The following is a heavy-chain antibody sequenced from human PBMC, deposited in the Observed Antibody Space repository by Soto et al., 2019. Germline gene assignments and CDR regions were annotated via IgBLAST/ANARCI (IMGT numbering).Heavy chain of an antibody. CDR2: IIPIFGTA. CDR3: ARRAEYYYYGMDV. J-gene: IGHJ6*02. CDR1: GVTFSSYA. Sequence: SVKVSCKACGVTFSSYAISWVRQAPGQGLEWMGGIIPIFGTANYAQKFQGRVTITADESTSTAYMKLSSVTAADTAVYYCARRAEYYYYGMDVWGQGTTVTVSS. V-gene: IGHV1-69*13.